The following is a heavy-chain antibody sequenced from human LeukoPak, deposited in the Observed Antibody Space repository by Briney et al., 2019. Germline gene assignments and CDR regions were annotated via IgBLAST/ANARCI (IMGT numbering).Heavy chain of an antibody. CDR1: GFTITSYC. D-gene: IGHD2-8*01. J-gene: IGHJ4*02. CDR2: NKGDGSGT. CDR3: ARAGVGESLDLDC. Sequence: PGESLTLSCTVSGFTITSYCLCWVSQLPGGGREGLSWNKGDGSGTGFAPSVKGRFTGSRDNAKNTMYLQMNTLRADDTAVYYCARAGVGESLDLDCWGQGALVTVSS. V-gene: IGHV3-74*01.